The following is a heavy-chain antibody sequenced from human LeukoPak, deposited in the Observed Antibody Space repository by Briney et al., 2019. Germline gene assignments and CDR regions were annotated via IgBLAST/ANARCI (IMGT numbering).Heavy chain of an antibody. J-gene: IGHJ3*02. V-gene: IGHV1-69*13. Sequence: GASVKVSCKASGGTFSSYAITWVRQAPGQGLEWMGGIIPIFGTANYAQKFQGRVTITADESTSTAYMELSSLRSEDTVVYYCARGRPSPDAFDTWGQGTMVTVSS. CDR2: IIPIFGTA. CDR1: GGTFSSYA. CDR3: ARGRPSPDAFDT.